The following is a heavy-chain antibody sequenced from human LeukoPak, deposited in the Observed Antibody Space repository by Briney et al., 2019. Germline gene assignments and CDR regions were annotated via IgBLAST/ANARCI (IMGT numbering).Heavy chain of an antibody. V-gene: IGHV3-23*01. D-gene: IGHD6-13*01. CDR2: ISGSGVT. CDR3: AKDMGAAAGRGNFYYMDV. Sequence: PGGSLRLSCAASGFTFSTSAMTWVRQAPGKGLEWVSGISGSGVTDYADSVKGRFTISRDNSKNTLYLQMNSLRAEDTAVYYCAKDMGAAAGRGNFYYMDVWGKGTTVTVSS. CDR1: GFTFSTSA. J-gene: IGHJ6*03.